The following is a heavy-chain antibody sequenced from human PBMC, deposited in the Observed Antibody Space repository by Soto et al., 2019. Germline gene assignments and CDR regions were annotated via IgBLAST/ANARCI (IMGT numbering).Heavy chain of an antibody. CDR2: IRTKSNHYAT. CDR3: TRLHFIVEPGINY. D-gene: IGHD6-13*01. CDR1: GLSLSDSG. Sequence: PGGSLRLSCAASGLSLSDSGRHWVRQASGKGLEWVGRIRTKSNHYATAYAASVKGRFTISRDDSRNTAYLQMNSLETEDTAVYYCTRLHFIVEPGINYWGQGTLVTVSS. J-gene: IGHJ4*02. V-gene: IGHV3-73*01.